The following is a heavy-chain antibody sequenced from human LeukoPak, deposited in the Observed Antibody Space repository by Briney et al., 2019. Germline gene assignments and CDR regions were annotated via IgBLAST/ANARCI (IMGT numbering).Heavy chain of an antibody. CDR3: AKSRRLDQWLVFDY. Sequence: GGSLSCSCAAYRFTFSSYHMSWVRQAPGKGLEWVSAISGSGGSTYNAVSVKGRFTIARDNSKNTLYLQMNSLRAEDTAVYYCAKSRRLDQWLVFDYWGQGTLVTVSS. D-gene: IGHD6-19*01. CDR2: ISGSGGST. J-gene: IGHJ4*02. V-gene: IGHV3-23*01. CDR1: RFTFSSYH.